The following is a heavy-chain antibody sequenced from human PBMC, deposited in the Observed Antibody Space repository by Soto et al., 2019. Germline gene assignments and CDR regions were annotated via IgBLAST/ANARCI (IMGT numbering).Heavy chain of an antibody. Sequence: EVQLVESGGGLVKPGGSLRLSCAASGVIVSNAWVNWVRQAPGKGLEWVGRIKSETDGGATDYGTPVEGRFTISRDDSKSTLSLQMNSLKTEDTAVYYCTTDKSYWGQGTLVTVSA. CDR3: TTDKSY. J-gene: IGHJ4*02. V-gene: IGHV3-15*07. CDR2: IKSETDGGAT. CDR1: GVIVSNAW.